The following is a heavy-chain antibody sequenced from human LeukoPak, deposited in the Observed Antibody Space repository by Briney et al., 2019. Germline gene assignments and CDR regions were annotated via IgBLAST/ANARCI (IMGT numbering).Heavy chain of an antibody. CDR1: AFTFSSYG. CDR3: ARTGSVVGFDY. Sequence: GGSLRLSCAASAFTFSSYGMSWVRQAPGKGLEWVSAISGDGRDIFYADAVKGRFTISRDNAKNSLYLQMNSLRAEDTAVYYCARTGSVVGFDYWGQGTLVTVSS. D-gene: IGHD5/OR15-5a*01. V-gene: IGHV3-21*01. CDR2: ISGDGRDI. J-gene: IGHJ4*02.